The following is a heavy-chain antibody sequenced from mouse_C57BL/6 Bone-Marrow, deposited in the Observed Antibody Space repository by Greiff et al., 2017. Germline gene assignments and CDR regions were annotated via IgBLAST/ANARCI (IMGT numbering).Heavy chain of an antibody. CDR1: GYTFTDYE. D-gene: IGHD1-1*01. Sequence: QVQLQQSGAELVRPGASVTLSCKASGYTFTDYEMHWVKQTPVHGLEWIGAIDPETGGTAYNQKFKGQAILTADKSSSTAYMELRSLTSEDSAVYYCTRNYGRGYWGQGTTLTVSS. V-gene: IGHV1-15*01. CDR3: TRNYGRGY. J-gene: IGHJ2*01. CDR2: IDPETGGT.